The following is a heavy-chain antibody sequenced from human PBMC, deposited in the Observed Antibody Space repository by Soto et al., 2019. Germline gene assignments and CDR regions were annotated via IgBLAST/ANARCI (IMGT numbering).Heavy chain of an antibody. V-gene: IGHV1-58*01. D-gene: IGHD3-22*01. CDR3: AAAGGGRYYYDSSGYYAYY. CDR2: IVVGSGNT. CDR1: GFTFTSSA. J-gene: IGHJ4*02. Sequence: GASVKVSCKASGFTFTSSAVQWVRQARGQRLEWIGWIVVGSGNTNYAQKFQERVTITRDMSTSTAYMELSSLRSEDTAVYYCAAAGGGRYYYDSSGYYAYYWGQGTLVTVS.